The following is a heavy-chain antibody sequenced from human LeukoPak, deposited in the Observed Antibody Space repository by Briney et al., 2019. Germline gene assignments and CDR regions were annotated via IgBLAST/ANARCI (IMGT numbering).Heavy chain of an antibody. CDR1: GYTFTSYG. Sequence: GASVKVSCKASGYTFTSYGISWVRQAPGQGLEWMGWISAYNGNTNYAQKLQGRVTMTTDTSTSTAYMELRSLRSDDTAVYYCARDRVYSHTRTPSTLWSKKNWFDPWGQGTLVTVSS. CDR2: ISAYNGNT. V-gene: IGHV1-18*01. CDR3: ARDRVYSHTRTPSTLWSKKNWFDP. J-gene: IGHJ5*02. D-gene: IGHD5-18*01.